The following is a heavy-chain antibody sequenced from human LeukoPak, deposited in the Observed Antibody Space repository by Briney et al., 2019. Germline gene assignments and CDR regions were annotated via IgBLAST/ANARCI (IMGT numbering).Heavy chain of an antibody. J-gene: IGHJ5*01. CDR2: ILQRGST. D-gene: IGHD1-1*01. CDR1: GGSISSGGYS. Sequence: SETLSLTCTVSGGSISSGGYSWSWLRQPPGKGLEWIWYILQRGSTYYNPSVKSRVTISEDRYKNQFSLKVSSVTAADTAVYYCARVGSDWNDVRYNWFDCWGQGTLVTVSS. CDR3: ARVGSDWNDVRYNWFDC. V-gene: IGHV4-30-2*01.